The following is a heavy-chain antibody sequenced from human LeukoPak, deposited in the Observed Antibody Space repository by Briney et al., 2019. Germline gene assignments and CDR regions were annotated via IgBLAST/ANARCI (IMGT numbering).Heavy chain of an antibody. V-gene: IGHV3-30-3*01. CDR1: GFTFSSYA. D-gene: IGHD3-3*01. Sequence: GGSLRLSCAASGFTFSSYAMHWVRQAPGKGLEWGAVISYDGSNKYYADSVKGRFTISRDNSKNTLYLQMNSLRAEDTALYYCAKGAFYDFWSGHDSDSYYYYYMDVWGKGTTVTVSS. J-gene: IGHJ6*03. CDR3: AKGAFYDFWSGHDSDSYYYYYMDV. CDR2: ISYDGSNK.